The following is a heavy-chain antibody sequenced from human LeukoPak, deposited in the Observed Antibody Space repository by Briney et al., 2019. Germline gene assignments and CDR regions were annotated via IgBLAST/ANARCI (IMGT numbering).Heavy chain of an antibody. D-gene: IGHD6-19*01. CDR1: GFSVSSYG. CDR3: AQEYSSGWFPY. Sequence: GGSLRLSCAASGFSVSSYGMSWVRQAPGKGLEWISAISVNGDTTYYADSVKGRFIISRDNSENTLYLQMNSLRTEDTAVYYCAQEYSSGWFPYWGQGSLVSVSS. J-gene: IGHJ4*02. CDR2: ISVNGDTT. V-gene: IGHV3-23*01.